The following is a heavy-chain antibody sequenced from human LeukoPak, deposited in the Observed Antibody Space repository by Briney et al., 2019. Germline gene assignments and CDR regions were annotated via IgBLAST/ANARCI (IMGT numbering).Heavy chain of an antibody. J-gene: IGHJ3*02. CDR1: GYTFTSYD. CDR3: ARDRPPDSSGPLGLFDI. Sequence: ASVKVSCKASGYTFTSYDINWVRQATGQGLEWMGWMNPNSGNTGYAQKFQGRVTITRNASISTAYMELNSLRAEDTAVYYCARDRPPDSSGPLGLFDIWGQGTMVTVSS. D-gene: IGHD3-22*01. CDR2: MNPNSGNT. V-gene: IGHV1-8*03.